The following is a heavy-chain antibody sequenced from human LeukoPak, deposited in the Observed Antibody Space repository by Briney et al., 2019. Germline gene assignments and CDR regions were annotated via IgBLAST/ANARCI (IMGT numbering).Heavy chain of an antibody. Sequence: GGSLRLSCAASGFTFSGSAMHWVRQASGKGREWVGRIRSKANSYATAYAASVRGSFTISRDDSKNTAYLQMNSLKTEDTAVYYCTTCGGDCYLHYWGQGTLVTVSS. J-gene: IGHJ4*02. V-gene: IGHV3-73*01. CDR3: TTCGGDCYLHY. CDR1: GFTFSGSA. CDR2: IRSKANSYAT. D-gene: IGHD2-21*02.